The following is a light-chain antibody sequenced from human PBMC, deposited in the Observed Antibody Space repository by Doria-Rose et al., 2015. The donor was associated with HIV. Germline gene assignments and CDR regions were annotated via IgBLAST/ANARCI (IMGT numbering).Light chain of an antibody. V-gene: IGLV3-19*01. Sequence: VVTQEPAVSVALRQTVRITCQGDSLRSSYASWYQQKPGQAPILVIYGKHNRPSGIPDRFSGSSSGNTASLTITGAQAEDEADYYCSSRDSSANHVLFGGGTKVTVL. CDR3: SSRDSSANHVL. CDR2: GKH. CDR1: SLRSSY. J-gene: IGLJ2*01.